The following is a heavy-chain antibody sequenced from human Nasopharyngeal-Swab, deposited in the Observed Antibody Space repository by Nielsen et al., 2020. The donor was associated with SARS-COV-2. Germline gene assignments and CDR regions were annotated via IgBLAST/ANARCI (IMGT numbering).Heavy chain of an antibody. Sequence: VRQMPGKGLEWMGLIYPGDSDTRYSPSFQGQVTISADKTINTAYLQWSSLKASDTAIYYCARREDNSGSYRSEYFQFWDQGTLVTVSS. J-gene: IGHJ1*01. V-gene: IGHV5-51*01. CDR3: ARREDNSGSYRSEYFQF. D-gene: IGHD6-19*01. CDR2: IYPGDSDT.